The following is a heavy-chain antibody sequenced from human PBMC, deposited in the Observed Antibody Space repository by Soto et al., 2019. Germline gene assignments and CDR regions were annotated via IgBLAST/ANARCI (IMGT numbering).Heavy chain of an antibody. J-gene: IGHJ4*02. CDR1: GGSISSGAYS. CDR2: IYHSGST. V-gene: IGHV4-30-2*01. D-gene: IGHD4-17*01. CDR3: ARDVTTVTTFDY. Sequence: SETLSLTCAVSGGSISSGAYSCNWIRQPPGKGLEWIGYIYHSGSTYYNPSLKSRVTISVDRSKNQFSLKLSSVTAADTAVYYCARDVTTVTTFDYWAQRTLVTVSS.